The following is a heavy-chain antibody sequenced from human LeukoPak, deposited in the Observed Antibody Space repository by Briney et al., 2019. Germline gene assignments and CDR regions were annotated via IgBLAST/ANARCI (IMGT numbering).Heavy chain of an antibody. Sequence: GGSLRLSCAASGFTFSSYSMNWVRQAPGKGLEWVSYISSSSSTIYYADSVKGRFTISRDNAKNSLYLQMNSLRAEDTAVYYCARDRDIVVVPGAFDIWGQGTMVTVSS. CDR2: ISSSSSTI. J-gene: IGHJ3*02. CDR3: ARDRDIVVVPGAFDI. CDR1: GFTFSSYS. D-gene: IGHD2-2*01. V-gene: IGHV3-48*01.